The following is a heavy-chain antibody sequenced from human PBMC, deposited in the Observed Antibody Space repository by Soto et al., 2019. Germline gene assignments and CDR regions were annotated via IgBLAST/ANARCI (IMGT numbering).Heavy chain of an antibody. D-gene: IGHD4-4*01. Sequence: EAQLVESGGGLVKPGGSLRLSCAASGFTFNIYTMNWVRQAPGKGLEWVSSISSGSTYISYADSVKGRFIISRDNAKNSLYLQMISLGVEDTAVYYFARDRTNGLYSNDAFDIWGQGTMVTVSS. CDR1: GFTFNIYT. V-gene: IGHV3-21*06. J-gene: IGHJ3*02. CDR3: ARDRTNGLYSNDAFDI. CDR2: ISSGSTYI.